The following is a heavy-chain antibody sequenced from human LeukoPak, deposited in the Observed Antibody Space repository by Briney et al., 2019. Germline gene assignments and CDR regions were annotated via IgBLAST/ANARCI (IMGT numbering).Heavy chain of an antibody. Sequence: GGSLRLSCAASGFTFSSYWMSWVRQAPGKGLEWVANIKQDGSEKYYVDSVKGRFTISRDNAKNSLYLQMNSLRAEDTAVYYCAGHIVVVVAATGWFDPWGQGTLVTVSS. CDR3: AGHIVVVVAATGWFDP. CDR2: IKQDGSEK. D-gene: IGHD2-15*01. V-gene: IGHV3-7*01. CDR1: GFTFSSYW. J-gene: IGHJ5*02.